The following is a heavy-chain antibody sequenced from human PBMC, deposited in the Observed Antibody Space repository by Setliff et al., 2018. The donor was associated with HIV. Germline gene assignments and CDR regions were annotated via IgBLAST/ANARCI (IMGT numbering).Heavy chain of an antibody. CDR3: AKDRGTRTFYFDY. CDR2: ISSSSSSYT. D-gene: IGHD2-15*01. J-gene: IGHJ4*02. CDR1: GFSFSSYY. Sequence: GGSLRLSCVASGFSFSSYYMNWIRQAPGKGLEWVSYISSSSSSYTNYADSVKGRFTISRDNAKNSLYLQMNSLRAEDTAIYYCAKDRGTRTFYFDYWGQGTLVTVSS. V-gene: IGHV3-11*06.